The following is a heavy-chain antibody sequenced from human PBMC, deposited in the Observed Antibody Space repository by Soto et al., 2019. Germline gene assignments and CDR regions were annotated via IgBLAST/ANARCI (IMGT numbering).Heavy chain of an antibody. CDR3: ARGRSTPVVATAPNWFDP. J-gene: IGHJ5*02. D-gene: IGHD2-2*01. CDR2: INHSGST. CDR1: GGSFIGYY. Sequence: PSEPRSLTCTVYGGSFIGYYWSWIRQPPCKGLEWIGEINHSGSTNYNPSLKSRVTISVDTSKNQFSLKSSSVTAADTAVYYCARGRSTPVVATAPNWFDPWGQGTLVPSPQ. V-gene: IGHV4-34*01.